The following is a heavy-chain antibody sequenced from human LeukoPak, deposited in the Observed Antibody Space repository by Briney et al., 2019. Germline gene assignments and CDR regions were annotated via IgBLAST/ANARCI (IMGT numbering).Heavy chain of an antibody. V-gene: IGHV3-30*04. J-gene: IGHJ4*02. CDR3: AKDLLAGFGEFRFDY. CDR2: ISYDGSNK. Sequence: GGSLRLSCAASGFTFSSYAMHWVRQAPGKGLEWVAVISYDGSNKYYADSVKGRFTISRDNSKNTLYLQMNSLRAEDTAVYYCAKDLLAGFGEFRFDYWGQGTLVTVSS. CDR1: GFTFSSYA. D-gene: IGHD3-10*01.